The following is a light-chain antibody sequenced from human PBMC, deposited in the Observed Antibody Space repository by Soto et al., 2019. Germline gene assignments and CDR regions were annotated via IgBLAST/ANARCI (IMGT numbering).Light chain of an antibody. V-gene: IGKV1-8*01. CDR1: QGISSY. CDR3: QQYYSYPRT. J-gene: IGKJ4*01. CDR2: AAS. Sequence: AIRMTQSPSSLYASTGDRVTITCRASQGISSYLAWYQQKPGKAPKLLIYAASTLQSGVPSRFSGSGSGTDFTLTISCLQSEDFATYYCQQYYSYPRTCGGGNKVEIK.